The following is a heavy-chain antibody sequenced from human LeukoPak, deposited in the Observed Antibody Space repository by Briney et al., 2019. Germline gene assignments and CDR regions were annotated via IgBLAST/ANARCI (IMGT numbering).Heavy chain of an antibody. CDR2: IYYSGST. J-gene: IGHJ4*02. D-gene: IGHD3-10*01. CDR1: GGSISSYY. CDR3: ARAKTSSTYYYGSGRPYYFDY. V-gene: IGHV4-59*01. Sequence: SETLSLTCTVSGGSISSYYWSWIRQPPGKGLEWIGYIYYSGSTNYNPSLKSRVTISVDTSKNQFSLKLSSVTAADTAVYYCARAKTSSTYYYGSGRPYYFDYWGQGTLVTVSS.